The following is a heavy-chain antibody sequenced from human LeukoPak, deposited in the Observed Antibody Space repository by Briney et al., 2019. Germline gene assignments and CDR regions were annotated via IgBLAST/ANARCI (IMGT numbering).Heavy chain of an antibody. V-gene: IGHV4-39*01. CDR1: GGSISSSNYF. D-gene: IGHD2-2*01. J-gene: IGHJ5*02. CDR3: ARQDMYCSSTSCYNWFDP. Sequence: SETLSLTCTVSGGSISSSNYFWGWIRQPPGKGLEWIGSIYYSGSTYYNPSLKSRVTISVDTSKNQFSLKLSSVTAADTAVYYCARQDMYCSSTSCYNWFDPWGQGTLVTVPS. CDR2: IYYSGST.